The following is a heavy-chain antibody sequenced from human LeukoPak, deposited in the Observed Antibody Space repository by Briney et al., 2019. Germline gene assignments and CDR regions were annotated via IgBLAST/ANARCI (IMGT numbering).Heavy chain of an antibody. CDR1: GGSISSGGYY. Sequence: SETLSLTCTVSGGSISSGGYYWSWIRQHPGKGLEWIGYIYYSGSTYYNPSLKSRVTISVDTSKNQFSLKLRSVTAADTAVYYCARRRRPEDFWSGYYSTWGQGTLVTVSS. D-gene: IGHD3-3*01. CDR2: IYYSGST. V-gene: IGHV4-31*03. CDR3: ARRRRPEDFWSGYYST. J-gene: IGHJ5*02.